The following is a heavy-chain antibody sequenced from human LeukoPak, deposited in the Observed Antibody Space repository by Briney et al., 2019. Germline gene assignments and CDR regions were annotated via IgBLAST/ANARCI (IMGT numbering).Heavy chain of an antibody. D-gene: IGHD3-22*01. V-gene: IGHV4-38-2*02. CDR1: GYSISSGYY. J-gene: IGHJ4*02. CDR2: IYHSGST. CDR3: ARRLRSGYYTVSFDY. Sequence: SETLSLTCTVSGYSISSGYYWGWIRQPPGKGLEWIGSIYHSGSTYYNPSLKSRVTISVDTSKNQFSLKLSSVTAADTAVYYCARRLRSGYYTVSFDYWGQGTLVTVSS.